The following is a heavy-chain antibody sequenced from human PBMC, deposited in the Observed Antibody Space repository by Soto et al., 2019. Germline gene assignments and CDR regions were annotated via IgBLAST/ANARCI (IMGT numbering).Heavy chain of an antibody. Sequence: SAALSLTCAGCGGSFSGYYWTWIRQPPGTGLEWIGEINHSGSTNYNPSLKSRVTISVDTSKNQFSLKLTSVTAADTAVYYCAKDKITGLFDYWGQGTLVTVSS. CDR3: AKDKITGLFDY. J-gene: IGHJ4*02. V-gene: IGHV4-34*01. CDR2: INHSGST. CDR1: GGSFSGYY. D-gene: IGHD2-8*02.